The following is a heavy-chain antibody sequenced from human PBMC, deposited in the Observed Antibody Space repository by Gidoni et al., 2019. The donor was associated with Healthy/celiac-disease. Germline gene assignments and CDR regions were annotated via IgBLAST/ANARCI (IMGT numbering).Heavy chain of an antibody. CDR1: GFSLSNARLG. D-gene: IGHD3-3*01. J-gene: IGHJ5*02. V-gene: IGHV2-26*01. CDR2: IFSNDEK. Sequence: QVTLKESGPVLVKPTETLTLTCTVSGFSLSNARLGVRWIRQPPGKALEWLAHIFSNDEKSYSTSLKSRLTISKDTSKSQVVLTMTNMDPVDTATYYCARILENYDFWSGYYVWSNWFDPWGQGTLVTVSS. CDR3: ARILENYDFWSGYYVWSNWFDP.